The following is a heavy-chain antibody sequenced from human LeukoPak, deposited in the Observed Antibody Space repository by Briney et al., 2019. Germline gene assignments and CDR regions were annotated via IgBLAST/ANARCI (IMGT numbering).Heavy chain of an antibody. Sequence: GGSLRLSCAASGFTFSSYAMSWVRQAPGKGLEWVSAISGSGGSTYYADSVKGRFTISRDNFKNMLYLQMNSLRAEDTAVYYCAKDDATYYYDSSGLTTAHFDYWGQGNLVTVSS. CDR1: GFTFSSYA. J-gene: IGHJ4*02. D-gene: IGHD3-22*01. V-gene: IGHV3-23*01. CDR3: AKDDATYYYDSSGLTTAHFDY. CDR2: ISGSGGST.